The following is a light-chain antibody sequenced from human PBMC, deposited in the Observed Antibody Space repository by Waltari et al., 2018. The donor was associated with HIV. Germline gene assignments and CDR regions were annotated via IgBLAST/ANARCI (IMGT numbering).Light chain of an antibody. CDR1: SSDVGSYKR. Sequence: QSALTQPPSVSGSPGQSVTIPCTGTSSDVGSYKRVSLYQHPHGTAPKLMIYEVNTRPSEVPDRFSGSMSGNTASLTISGLQAEDEADYYCSSYTSSTVVFGGGTKLTVL. CDR3: SSYTSSTVV. CDR2: EVN. V-gene: IGLV2-18*02. J-gene: IGLJ2*01.